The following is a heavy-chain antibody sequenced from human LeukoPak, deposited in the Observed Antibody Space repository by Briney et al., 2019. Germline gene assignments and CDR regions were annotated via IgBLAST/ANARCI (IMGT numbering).Heavy chain of an antibody. CDR2: ISSSSTI. D-gene: IGHD6-6*01. CDR3: ARRWWSIAVPYGLPVDY. CDR1: GFTFSSYS. V-gene: IGHV3-48*01. J-gene: IGHJ4*02. Sequence: PGGSLRLSCAASGFTFSSYSMNWVRQAPGKGLEWVSYISSSSTIYYADSMKGRFTISRDNAKNSLYLQMNSLRAEDTAVYYCARRWWSIAVPYGLPVDYLGQGTLVTVSS.